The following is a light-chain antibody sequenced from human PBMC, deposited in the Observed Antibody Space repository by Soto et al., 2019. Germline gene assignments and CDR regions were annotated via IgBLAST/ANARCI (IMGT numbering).Light chain of an antibody. CDR2: EDN. V-gene: IGLV6-57*04. CDR3: SSYAGNYVYV. J-gene: IGLJ1*01. CDR1: SGSIASNY. Sequence: NFMLTQPHSVSESPGKTVTISCTRSSGSIASNYVQWYQQRPGSAPTTVIYEDNQRPSGVPDRFSASKSDNTASLTISGLQAEDEADYYCSSYAGNYVYVFGSGTKLTVL.